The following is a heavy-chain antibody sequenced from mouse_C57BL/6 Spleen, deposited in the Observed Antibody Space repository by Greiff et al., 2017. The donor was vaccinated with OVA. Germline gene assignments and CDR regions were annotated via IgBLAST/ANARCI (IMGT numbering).Heavy chain of an antibody. CDR3: ARSATTTVVEN. J-gene: IGHJ2*01. CDR1: GYTFTSYW. CDR2: IDPSDSYT. D-gene: IGHD1-1*01. Sequence: QVQLKQPGAELVRPGTSVKLSCKASGYTFTSYWMHWVKQRPGQGLEWIGVIDPSDSYTNYNQKFKGKATLTVDTSSSTAYMQLSSLTSEDSAVYYCARSATTTVVENWGQGTTLTVSS. V-gene: IGHV1-59*01.